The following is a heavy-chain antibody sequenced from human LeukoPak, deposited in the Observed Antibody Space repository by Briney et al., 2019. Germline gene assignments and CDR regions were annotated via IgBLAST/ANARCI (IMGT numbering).Heavy chain of an antibody. Sequence: PSEALSLTCTVSGGSVSSGSYYWSWIRQPPGKGLEWIGYIHYSGSTNYNPSLKSRVTISVDTSKNQFSLKLSSVTAADTAVYYCARGFYDSSGYYYDGYWGQGTLATVSS. D-gene: IGHD3-22*01. J-gene: IGHJ4*02. CDR2: IHYSGST. CDR3: ARGFYDSSGYYYDGY. CDR1: GGSVSSGSYY. V-gene: IGHV4-61*01.